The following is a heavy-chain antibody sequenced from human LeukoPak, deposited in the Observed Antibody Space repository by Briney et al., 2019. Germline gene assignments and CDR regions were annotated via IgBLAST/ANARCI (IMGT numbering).Heavy chain of an antibody. J-gene: IGHJ4*01. D-gene: IGHD5-18*01. CDR1: GGSITRGGYE. V-gene: IGHV4-61*08. CDR3: ARSVDTAMVFDY. Sequence: PESLSLTCSVSGGSITRGGYEWSWTRHNPGNGLEWTGYIYYRGSTNKNPSRKSRVTISVDTSKNQFSRKLSSVTAADTAVYYCARSVDTAMVFDYWGQGTLVTVSS. CDR2: IYYRGST.